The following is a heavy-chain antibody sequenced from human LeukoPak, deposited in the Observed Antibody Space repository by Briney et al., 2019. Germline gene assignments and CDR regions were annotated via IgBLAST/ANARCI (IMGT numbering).Heavy chain of an antibody. CDR1: GGSFSGYY. CDR3: ARDRGSYYIDY. V-gene: IGHV4-34*01. D-gene: IGHD1-26*01. CDR2: INHSGST. Sequence: SETLSLTCAVYGGSFSGYYWSWIRQPPGKGLEWIGEINHSGSTNYNPSLKSRVTISVDTSKNQFSLKLSSVTAADTAVYYCARDRGSYYIDYWGQGTLVTVSS. J-gene: IGHJ4*02.